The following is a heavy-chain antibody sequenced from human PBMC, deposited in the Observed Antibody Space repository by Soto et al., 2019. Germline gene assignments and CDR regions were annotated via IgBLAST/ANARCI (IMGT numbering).Heavy chain of an antibody. CDR1: GFTFSSYA. J-gene: IGHJ4*02. CDR3: ARSDFWSGYPFDY. CDR2: ISYDGSNK. Sequence: GGSLRLSCAASGFTFSSYAMHWVRQAPGKGLEWVAVISYDGSNKYYADSVKGRFTISRDNSKNTLYLQMNSLRAEDTAVYYCARSDFWSGYPFDYWGQGTLVTVSS. V-gene: IGHV3-30-3*01. D-gene: IGHD3-3*01.